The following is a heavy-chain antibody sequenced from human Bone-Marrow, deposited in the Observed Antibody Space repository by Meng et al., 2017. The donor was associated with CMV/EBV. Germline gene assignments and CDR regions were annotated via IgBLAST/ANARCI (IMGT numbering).Heavy chain of an antibody. CDR3: ARGDCSSTSCYGGEYYGMDV. V-gene: IGHV3-21*01. D-gene: IGHD2-2*01. CDR2: ISSSSSYI. CDR1: GFTFSSYS. Sequence: GESLKISCAASGFTFSSYSMNWVRQAPGKGLEWVSSISSSSSYIYYADSVKGRFIISRDNAKNSMYLQMNSLRAEDKAVYYCARGDCSSTSCYGGEYYGMDVWGQGTTVTVSS. J-gene: IGHJ6*02.